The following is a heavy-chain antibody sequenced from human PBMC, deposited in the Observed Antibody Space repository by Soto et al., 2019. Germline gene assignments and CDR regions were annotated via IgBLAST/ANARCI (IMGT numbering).Heavy chain of an antibody. D-gene: IGHD3-16*02. CDR3: ATITFGGVIVIGGFDY. CDR2: FDPEDGET. V-gene: IGHV1-24*01. J-gene: IGHJ4*02. CDR1: GYRFTSYR. Sequence: ASVKVSCKASGYRFTSYRISWVRQAPGQGLEWMGGFDPEDGETIYAQKFQGRVTMTEDTSTDTAYMELSSLRSEDTAVYYCATITFGGVIVIGGFDYWGQGTLVTVSS.